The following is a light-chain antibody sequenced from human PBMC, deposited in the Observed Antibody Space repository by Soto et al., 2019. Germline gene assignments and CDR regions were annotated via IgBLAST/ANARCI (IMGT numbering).Light chain of an antibody. J-gene: IGKJ1*01. CDR1: QSISNW. CDR3: QQYNSFSTWT. CDR2: KAS. V-gene: IGKV1-5*03. Sequence: DIQVTQSPSTLSASVGDRVTITCRASQSISNWLAWYQQKPGKAPKLLIYKASSLESGVPSRFSGSGSGTEFTRTISILQPDDFAADVCQQYNSFSTWTFGQGTKVEL.